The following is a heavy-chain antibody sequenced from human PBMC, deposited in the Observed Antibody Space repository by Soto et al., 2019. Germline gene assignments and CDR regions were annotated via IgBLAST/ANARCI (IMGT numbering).Heavy chain of an antibody. CDR1: GFTFSSYG. Sequence: PGGSLRLSCSASGFTFSSYGMHWVRQAPGKGLEWVAVISYDGSNKYYADSVKGRFTISRDNSKNTLYLQMNSLRAEDTAVYYCAKSVAAVTSYGMDVLCHGTTGTV. V-gene: IGHV3-30*18. CDR2: ISYDGSNK. D-gene: IGHD6-13*01. CDR3: AKSVAAVTSYGMDV. J-gene: IGHJ6*02.